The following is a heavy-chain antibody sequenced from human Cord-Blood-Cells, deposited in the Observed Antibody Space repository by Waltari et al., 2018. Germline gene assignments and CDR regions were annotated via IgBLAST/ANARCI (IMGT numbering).Heavy chain of an antibody. J-gene: IGHJ5*02. V-gene: IGHV4-39*01. Sequence: LQLQASGPGLVKPSETLSLTPTVSGGSISISSYYWGSIRQPQGTGLEWIGSIYYSGRTNYNAALKRRGTISGDTCKNPCSLKLSSVTAADTAVYCCARQVDGLVVAVAGTANWFDPWGQGTLVTVSS. CDR2: IYYSGRT. CDR1: GGSISISSYY. D-gene: IGHD6-19*01. CDR3: ARQVDGLVVAVAGTANWFDP.